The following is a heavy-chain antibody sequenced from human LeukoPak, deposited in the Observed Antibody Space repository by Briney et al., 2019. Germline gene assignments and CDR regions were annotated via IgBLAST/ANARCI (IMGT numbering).Heavy chain of an antibody. CDR2: IYYSGST. J-gene: IGHJ2*01. D-gene: IGHD6-13*01. V-gene: IGHV4-59*08. Sequence: KPSETLILPCTVSGASISSYHWSWNRQTPGKGLEWIGDIYYSGSTNYNPSLKSRVTISVDTSKNQFSLKLSSVTAADTAVYYCARHTEIAPISSLKYWGLGTVGTVSS. CDR3: ARHTEIAPISSLKY. CDR1: GASISSYH.